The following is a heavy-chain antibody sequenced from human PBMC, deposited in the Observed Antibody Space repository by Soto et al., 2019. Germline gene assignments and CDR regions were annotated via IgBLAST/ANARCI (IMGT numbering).Heavy chain of an antibody. CDR2: IYPGDSDT. J-gene: IGHJ3*02. D-gene: IGHD3-22*01. CDR1: GYSFTSYW. CDR3: AGRGTYYYDSSGYEQDAFDI. V-gene: IGHV5-51*01. Sequence: GESLKISCMGSGYSFTSYWIGWVRQMPGKGLEWMGIIYPGDSDTRYSPSFQGQVTISADKSISTAYLQWSSLKASDTAMYYCAGRGTYYYDSSGYEQDAFDIWGQGTMVTVSS.